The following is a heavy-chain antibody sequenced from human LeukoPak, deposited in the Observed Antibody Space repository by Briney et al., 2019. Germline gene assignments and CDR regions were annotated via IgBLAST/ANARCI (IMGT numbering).Heavy chain of an antibody. CDR1: GGSISSSSYY. D-gene: IGHD3-3*01. CDR3: ASLWSGYSAPNFDY. Sequence: SETLSLTCTVSGGSISSSSYYWGWIRQPPGRGLEWIGSIYYSGSTYYNPSLKSRVTISVDTSKNQFSLKLSSVTAADTAVYYCASLWSGYSAPNFDYWGQGTLVTVSS. V-gene: IGHV4-39*01. CDR2: IYYSGST. J-gene: IGHJ4*02.